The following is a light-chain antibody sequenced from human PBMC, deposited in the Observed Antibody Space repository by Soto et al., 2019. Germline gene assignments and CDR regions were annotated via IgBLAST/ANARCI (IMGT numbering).Light chain of an antibody. J-gene: IGKJ3*01. V-gene: IGKV1-39*01. Sequence: DNQMTQSPSSLSSTVGDRVTITFRASQTIGKYLNWYQQQPGKVPKLLIYDASYLQSGVPSRFSGSESGTDFTLNISDLRPEDFATYYCQQSFSIPFTFGPGTKVDIK. CDR2: DAS. CDR1: QTIGKY. CDR3: QQSFSIPFT.